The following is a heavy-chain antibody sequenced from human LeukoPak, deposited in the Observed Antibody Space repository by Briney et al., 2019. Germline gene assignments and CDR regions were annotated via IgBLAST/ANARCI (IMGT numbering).Heavy chain of an antibody. Sequence: PGGSLRLSCAASGFTFSSYSMNWVRQAPGQGLEWVSSISSSSSYIYYADSVKGRFTISRDNAKNSLYLQMNSLRAEDTAVYYCARSYDFWSMYYFDYWGQGTLVTVSS. V-gene: IGHV3-21*01. CDR3: ARSYDFWSMYYFDY. D-gene: IGHD3-3*01. CDR1: GFTFSSYS. J-gene: IGHJ4*02. CDR2: ISSSSSYI.